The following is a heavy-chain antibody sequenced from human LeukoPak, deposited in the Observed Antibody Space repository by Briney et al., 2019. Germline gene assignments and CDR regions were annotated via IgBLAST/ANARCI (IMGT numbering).Heavy chain of an antibody. J-gene: IGHJ4*02. D-gene: IGHD5-24*01. CDR2: ITPSSGST. Sequence: GASVKVSCKASGYTFTGYFIHWVRQAPGHGLEWMGIITPSSGSTRYAQNFQGRVSMTRDTSTSTVYMDLTSLRSEDTAVYYCARDLSDGWSSDYWGQGTLVTVSS. CDR1: GYTFTGYF. CDR3: ARDLSDGWSSDY. V-gene: IGHV1-46*01.